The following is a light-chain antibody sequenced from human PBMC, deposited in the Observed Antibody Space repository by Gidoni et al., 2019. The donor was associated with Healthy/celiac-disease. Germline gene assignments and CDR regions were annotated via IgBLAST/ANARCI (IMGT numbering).Light chain of an antibody. CDR3: YSAADNNWV. CDR1: VLAKKY. V-gene: IGLV3-27*01. Sequence: SYELTQPSSVAVSPGQTARITCSGVVLAKKYARWFQQKPGQAPVLVIYKDSGRPSGIPERFSGSSSGTTVTLTISGAQVEDEADYYCYSAADNNWVFGGGTKLTVL. J-gene: IGLJ3*02. CDR2: KDS.